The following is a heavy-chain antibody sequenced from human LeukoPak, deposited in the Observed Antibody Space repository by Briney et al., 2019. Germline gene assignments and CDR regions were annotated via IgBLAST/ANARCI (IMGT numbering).Heavy chain of an antibody. J-gene: IGHJ4*02. CDR2: IYYSGST. Sequence: SETLSLTCTVSGGSISSYYWSWIRQPPGKGLEWIGYIYYSGSTNYNPSLKSRVTISVDTSKNQFSLKLSSVTAADTAVYFCARDEGSAYPFDYWGQGTLVTVSS. CDR1: GGSISSYY. V-gene: IGHV4-59*12. D-gene: IGHD3-22*01. CDR3: ARDEGSAYPFDY.